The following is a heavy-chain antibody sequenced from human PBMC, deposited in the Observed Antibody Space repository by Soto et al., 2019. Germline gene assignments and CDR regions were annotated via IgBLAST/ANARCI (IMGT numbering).Heavy chain of an antibody. CDR3: ERQGAKSYYDRSAYYDS. CDR2: IYPGDSDT. V-gene: IGHV5-51*01. D-gene: IGHD3-22*01. CDR1: GYTFSNYW. J-gene: IGHJ5*01. Sequence: PVESLKISCRGSGYTFSNYWIAWVLQMPAKSLECMGIIYPGDSDTRYIPSVQGQVTMYAAKYLNTAYLEWSSLTASDTGIYYCERQGAKSYYDRSAYYDSWGQGTTVTVSS.